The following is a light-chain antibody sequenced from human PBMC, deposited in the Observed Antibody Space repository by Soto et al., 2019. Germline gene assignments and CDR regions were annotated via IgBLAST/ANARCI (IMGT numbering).Light chain of an antibody. CDR2: AAS. CDR1: QSISRY. V-gene: IGKV1-39*01. Sequence: DIQMTQSPSALSASVGDRVTITCRASQSISRYLNWYQQKPGKAPEPLIYAASSLQSGVTTRFSGSGSGTDFTLTISNLQPEDFATYFCQQTYSTLFTFGPGTKVEIK. CDR3: QQTYSTLFT. J-gene: IGKJ3*01.